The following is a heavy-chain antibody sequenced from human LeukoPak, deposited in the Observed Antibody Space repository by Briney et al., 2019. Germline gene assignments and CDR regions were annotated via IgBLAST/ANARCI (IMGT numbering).Heavy chain of an antibody. D-gene: IGHD4-17*01. J-gene: IGHJ4*02. V-gene: IGHV5-10-1*01. CDR3: ATGASKVTTDFANY. CDR2: IDPSDSYT. CDR1: GYSFSNYW. Sequence: GESLKITCKGSGYSFSNYWISWVRQMPGKGLEWMGRIDPSDSYTKFSPSFEGHVTISVDKSISTAFLQWNSLKASDSAMYYCATGASKVTTDFANYWGQGTQVAVSS.